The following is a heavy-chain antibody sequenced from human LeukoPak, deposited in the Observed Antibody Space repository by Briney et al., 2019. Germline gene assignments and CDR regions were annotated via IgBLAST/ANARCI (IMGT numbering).Heavy chain of an antibody. Sequence: PGGSLGYFRTASGFTFGDYAVSWVGQAPGKGLKWVGFIRSKASGGTTEYAASVKGRFTISRDDSKSIAYLQMNSLKTEDTAVYYSTKSYYFDYWGQGTLVTVSS. CDR2: IRSKASGGTT. CDR1: GFTFGDYA. J-gene: IGHJ4*02. CDR3: TKSYYFDY. V-gene: IGHV3-49*04.